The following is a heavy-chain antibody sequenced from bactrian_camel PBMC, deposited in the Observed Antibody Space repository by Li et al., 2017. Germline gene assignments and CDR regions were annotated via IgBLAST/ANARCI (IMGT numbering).Heavy chain of an antibody. D-gene: IGHD7*01. J-gene: IGHJ4*01. V-gene: IGHV3S63*01. CDR2: IDTNGRI. CDR3: ATLGTLGD. CDR1: GYTANYYC. Sequence: HVQLVESGGGSVQAGGSLSLSCAPSGYTANYYCMAWFRQAPGKEREGVANIDTNGRIQYADAVKGRFTISQDKAMNTVYLQMNSLQSEDTALYYCATLGTLGDWGQGTQVTVS.